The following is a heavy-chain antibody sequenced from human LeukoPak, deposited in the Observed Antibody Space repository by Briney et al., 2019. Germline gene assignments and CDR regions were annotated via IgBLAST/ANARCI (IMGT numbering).Heavy chain of an antibody. Sequence: PSETLSLTCTVSGGSISSGGYYWSWIRQHPGKGLEWIGYIYYSGSTYYNPSLKSRVTISVDTSKNQFSLKLSSVTAADTAVYYCARVLVVGMENYFDYWGQGTLVTVSS. D-gene: IGHD2-15*01. CDR1: GGSISSGGYY. CDR2: IYYSGST. V-gene: IGHV4-31*03. J-gene: IGHJ4*02. CDR3: ARVLVVGMENYFDY.